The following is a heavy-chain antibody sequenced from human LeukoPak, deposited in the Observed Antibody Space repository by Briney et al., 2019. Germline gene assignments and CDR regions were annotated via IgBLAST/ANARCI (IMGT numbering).Heavy chain of an antibody. D-gene: IGHD6-13*01. CDR1: GGSISSYY. V-gene: IGHV4-59*01. J-gene: IGHJ4*02. Sequence: SETLSLTCTVSGGSISSYYWSWIRQPPGKGLQWIGYIYYSGSTDYNPSLKSRVTISIDTSKNQFSLNLSSVTAADTAVYYCARASYSSSWKPDYWGQGTLVTVSS. CDR2: IYYSGST. CDR3: ARASYSSSWKPDY.